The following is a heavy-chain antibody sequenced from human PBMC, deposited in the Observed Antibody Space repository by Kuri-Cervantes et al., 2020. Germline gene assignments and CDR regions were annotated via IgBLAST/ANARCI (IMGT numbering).Heavy chain of an antibody. CDR2: IWYDGSNK. CDR1: GFTFSTYS. CDR3: ARDQVRAGYYPNWFDP. D-gene: IGHD3-3*01. V-gene: IGHV3-33*08. J-gene: IGHJ5*02. Sequence: GESLKISCAASGFTFSTYSFNWVRQAPGKGLEWVAVIWYDGSNKYYADSVKGRFTISRDNSKNTLYLQMNSLRAEDTAVYYCARDQVRAGYYPNWFDPWGQGTLVTVSS.